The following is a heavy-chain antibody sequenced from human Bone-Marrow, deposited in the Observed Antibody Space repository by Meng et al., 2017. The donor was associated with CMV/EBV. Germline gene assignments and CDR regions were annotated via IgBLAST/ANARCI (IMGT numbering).Heavy chain of an antibody. V-gene: IGHV1-2*02. CDR2: INPNSGVT. Sequence: ASVKVSCKASGYTFTDYYIHWVRQAPGQGLEWMGWINPNSGVTNYAQKFQGRVTMSRDTSVSTAYMGLSRLRSDDTAVYYCARVIGRSLLNRPLPFDYWGQGTLVTVSS. CDR3: ARVIGRSLLNRPLPFDY. D-gene: IGHD3-22*01. J-gene: IGHJ4*02. CDR1: GYTFTDYY.